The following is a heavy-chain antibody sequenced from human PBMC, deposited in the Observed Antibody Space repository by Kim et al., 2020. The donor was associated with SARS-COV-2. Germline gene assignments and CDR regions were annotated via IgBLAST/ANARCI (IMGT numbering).Heavy chain of an antibody. CDR1: GYTFTSYG. CDR3: ARAIVATIDESWYYYGMDV. V-gene: IGHV1-18*01. D-gene: IGHD5-12*01. Sequence: ASVKVSCKASGYTFTSYGISWVRQAPGQGLEWMGWISAYNGNTNYAQKLQGRVTMTTDTSTSTAYMELRSLRSDDTAVYYCARAIVATIDESWYYYGMDVWGQGTTVTVSS. J-gene: IGHJ6*02. CDR2: ISAYNGNT.